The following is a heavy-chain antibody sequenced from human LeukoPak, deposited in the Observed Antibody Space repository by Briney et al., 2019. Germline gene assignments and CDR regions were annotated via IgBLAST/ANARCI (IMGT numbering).Heavy chain of an antibody. D-gene: IGHD3-22*01. V-gene: IGHV5-51*01. CDR3: ARLYDSSGYAFDI. Sequence: GESLKISCKGSGYSFTSYWIGWVRQMPGKGLEWMGIIYPGDSDTRYSPSFQGQVTISADKSISPAYLQWSSLKASDTAMYYCARLYDSSGYAFDIWGQGTMVTVSS. CDR2: IYPGDSDT. CDR1: GYSFTSYW. J-gene: IGHJ3*02.